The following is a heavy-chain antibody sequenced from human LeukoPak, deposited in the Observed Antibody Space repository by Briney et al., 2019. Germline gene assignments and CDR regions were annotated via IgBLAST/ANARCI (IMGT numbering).Heavy chain of an antibody. CDR3: AKQGATTNYFDY. CDR2: ISGSGGST. V-gene: IGHV3-23*01. J-gene: IGHJ4*02. CDR1: GFTFSSYA. D-gene: IGHD5-12*01. Sequence: PGGSLRLSCAASGFTFSSYAMSWGPQAPGKGLEWVSAISGSGGSTCYADSVKGRFTISRDNSKNTLYLQMNSLRAEDTAVYYCAKQGATTNYFDYWGQGTLVTVSS.